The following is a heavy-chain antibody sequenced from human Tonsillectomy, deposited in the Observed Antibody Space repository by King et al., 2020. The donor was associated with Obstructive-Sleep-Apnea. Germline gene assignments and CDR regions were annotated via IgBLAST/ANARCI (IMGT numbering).Heavy chain of an antibody. CDR2: ISYDGTNK. CDR3: ARERRDYGVDV. V-gene: IGHV3-30-3*01. J-gene: IGHJ6*02. Sequence: VQLVESGGGVVQPGRSLRLSCAASGFTFSSYAMHWVRQAPGKGLEWVALISYDGTNKYYADSVKGRFTISRDNSKNTLYLQMNSLRAEDTAVYHCARERRDYGVDVWGQGTTVTVPS. CDR1: GFTFSSYA.